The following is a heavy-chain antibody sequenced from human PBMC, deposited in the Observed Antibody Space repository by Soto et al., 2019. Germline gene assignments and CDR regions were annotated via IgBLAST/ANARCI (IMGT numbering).Heavy chain of an antibody. Sequence: QVQLQESGPGLVKPSETLSLTCTVSGGSIRGYYWSWIRQSPVKGLEWIGHLHYSGATNSSPSLKSRITMSLDTPSNQFSLKLTSVSAADTAVYYCARHGQPPGDAFEIWGQGTVVTVSS. CDR3: ARHGQPPGDAFEI. V-gene: IGHV4-59*01. CDR2: LHYSGAT. CDR1: GGSIRGYY. J-gene: IGHJ3*02.